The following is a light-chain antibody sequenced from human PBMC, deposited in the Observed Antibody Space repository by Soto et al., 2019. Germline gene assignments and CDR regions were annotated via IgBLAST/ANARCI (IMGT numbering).Light chain of an antibody. CDR3: QQYDYLPVT. CDR1: QDITKY. V-gene: IGKV1-33*01. Sequence: DIPMTQSPSSLSASVGDRVTITCQASQDITKYLNWFQQKPGKAPTLLIYDASNLETGVPSRFSGSGSGTDFTFTITRLQPEDIATYYCQQYDYLPVTFGPGTKVDIK. CDR2: DAS. J-gene: IGKJ3*01.